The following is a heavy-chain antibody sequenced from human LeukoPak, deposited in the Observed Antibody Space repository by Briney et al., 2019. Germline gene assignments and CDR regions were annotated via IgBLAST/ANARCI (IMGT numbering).Heavy chain of an antibody. Sequence: SETLSLTCTVSGGSISSSSYYWGWIRQPPGKGLEWIGSIYYSGSTYYNPSLKSRFTISVDTFKNQFSLKLSSVTAADTAVYYCASHDAYYDFWSGEARDNAFDIWGQGTMVTVSS. CDR2: IYYSGST. V-gene: IGHV4-39*07. J-gene: IGHJ3*02. CDR3: ASHDAYYDFWSGEARDNAFDI. D-gene: IGHD3-3*01. CDR1: GGSISSSSYY.